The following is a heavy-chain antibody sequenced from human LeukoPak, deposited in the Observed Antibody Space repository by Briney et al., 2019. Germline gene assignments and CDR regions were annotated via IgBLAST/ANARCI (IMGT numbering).Heavy chain of an antibody. CDR1: GFTFSSYA. Sequence: SGGSLRLSCAASGFTFSSYAMSWVRQAPGKGLEWVSAISGSGGSTYYADSVKGRFTISRDNSKNTLYLQMNSLRAEDTAVYYCAKEPSTGYSSGWYVDYWGQETLVTVSS. CDR3: AKEPSTGYSSGWYVDY. V-gene: IGHV3-23*01. D-gene: IGHD6-19*01. CDR2: ISGSGGST. J-gene: IGHJ4*02.